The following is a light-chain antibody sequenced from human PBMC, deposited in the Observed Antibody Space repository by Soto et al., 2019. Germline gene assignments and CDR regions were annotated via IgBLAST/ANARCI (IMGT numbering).Light chain of an antibody. J-gene: IGKJ5*01. CDR3: QQLNSYPSDT. CDR2: AAS. Sequence: DIQLTQSPSFLSASVGDRVTITCRASQGISSYLAWYQQKPGKAPKLLIYAASTLQSGVPSRFSGSGSGTEFTLTISSPQPEDFATYDCQQLNSYPSDTCGQGTRLEIK. V-gene: IGKV1-9*01. CDR1: QGISSY.